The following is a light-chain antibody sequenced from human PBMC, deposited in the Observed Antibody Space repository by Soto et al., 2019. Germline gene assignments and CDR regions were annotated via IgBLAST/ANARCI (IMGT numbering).Light chain of an antibody. CDR2: GAS. CDR3: QQYGSSPLT. J-gene: IGKJ4*01. CDR1: QSVSSSY. Sequence: ENVLTQSPGTLSLSPGERATLSCRASQSVSSSYLAWYQQKPGQAPRLLIYGASSRATGIPDRFSGNGSGTDFTLTISRLEPEDFAVYYCQQYGSSPLTFGGGTKVDIK. V-gene: IGKV3-20*01.